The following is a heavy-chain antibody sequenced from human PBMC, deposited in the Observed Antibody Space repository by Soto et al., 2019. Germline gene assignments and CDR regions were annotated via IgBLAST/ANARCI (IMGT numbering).Heavy chain of an antibody. Sequence: QVQLVQSGAEVKKPGASVKVSCKASGYTFTSYGISWVRQAPGQGLEWMGWISAYNGNTNYAQKLQGRVTMTTDTSTSTAYMGLRSLRSDDTAVYYCARVPVPAARNYYYYYMDVWGKGTTVTVSS. CDR2: ISAYNGNT. V-gene: IGHV1-18*01. D-gene: IGHD2-2*01. CDR3: ARVPVPAARNYYYYYMDV. CDR1: GYTFTSYG. J-gene: IGHJ6*03.